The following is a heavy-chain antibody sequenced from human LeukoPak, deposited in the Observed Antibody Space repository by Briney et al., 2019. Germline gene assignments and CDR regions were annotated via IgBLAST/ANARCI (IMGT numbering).Heavy chain of an antibody. CDR2: ISYDGSNK. V-gene: IGHV3-30-3*01. CDR1: GFTFSSYA. D-gene: IGHD3-3*01. CDR3: ARGNVHDFWSGPHRFYFDY. Sequence: GRSLRLSCAASGFTFSSYAMHWVRQAPGKGLEWVAVISYDGSNKYYADSVKGRFTISRDNSKNTLYLQMNSLRAEDTAVYYCARGNVHDFWSGPHRFYFDYWGQGTLVTVSS. J-gene: IGHJ4*02.